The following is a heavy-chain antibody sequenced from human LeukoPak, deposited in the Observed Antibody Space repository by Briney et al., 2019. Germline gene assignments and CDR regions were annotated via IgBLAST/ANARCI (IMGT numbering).Heavy chain of an antibody. D-gene: IGHD4-17*01. V-gene: IGHV3-66*01. Sequence: GGSLRLSCAASGFTVNSYYMNWVRQAPGKGLEWVSVIYTTGLTYYKGSVKGRFTVSRDNAKNTLYLQMNSLRAEDTAVYYCARGYGDEFDYWGQGTLVTVSS. J-gene: IGHJ4*02. CDR3: ARGYGDEFDY. CDR1: GFTVNSYY. CDR2: IYTTGLT.